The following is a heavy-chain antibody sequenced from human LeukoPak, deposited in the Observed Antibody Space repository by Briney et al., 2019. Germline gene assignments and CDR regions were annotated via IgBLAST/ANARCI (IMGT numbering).Heavy chain of an antibody. Sequence: GASVKVSCKASGYTFTNYHISWVRQAPGQGLEWMGWINTYNGNTNYAPKFQGRVTMTTDTSTSTAYMELRSLRSDDTAVYYCARAWGEDIAARPYYFDYSGQGTLVTVSS. CDR2: INTYNGNT. CDR1: GYTFTNYH. CDR3: ARAWGEDIAARPYYFDY. D-gene: IGHD6-6*01. V-gene: IGHV1-18*01. J-gene: IGHJ4*02.